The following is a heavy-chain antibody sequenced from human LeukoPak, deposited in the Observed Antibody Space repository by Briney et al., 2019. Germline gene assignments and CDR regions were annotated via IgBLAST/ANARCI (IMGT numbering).Heavy chain of an antibody. D-gene: IGHD4-23*01. V-gene: IGHV3-43*01. Sequence: GGSLRLSCAASGFTFDDYTMHWVRQAPGKGLEWVSLISWDGGSTYYADSVKGRFTISRDNSKNSLYLQMNSLRTEDTALYYCAKDIDYGGNSGTFDYWGQGTLVTVSS. J-gene: IGHJ4*02. CDR1: GFTFDDYT. CDR2: ISWDGGST. CDR3: AKDIDYGGNSGTFDY.